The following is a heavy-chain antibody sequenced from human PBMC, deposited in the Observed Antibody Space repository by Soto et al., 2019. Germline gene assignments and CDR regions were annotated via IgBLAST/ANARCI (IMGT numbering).Heavy chain of an antibody. V-gene: IGHV1-46*01. J-gene: IGHJ4*02. CDR1: GYTFTNYQ. D-gene: IGHD3-22*01. Sequence: ASVKVSCKASGYTFTNYQMHWVRQAPRQGLEWMGIINTSTDVTSYAQKFQDRVTVTRHTSTSTVYMELSRLRSEDTAICYCARDLGSSGYSVQGYWVQGTLVT. CDR3: ARDLGSSGYSVQGY. CDR2: INTSTDVT.